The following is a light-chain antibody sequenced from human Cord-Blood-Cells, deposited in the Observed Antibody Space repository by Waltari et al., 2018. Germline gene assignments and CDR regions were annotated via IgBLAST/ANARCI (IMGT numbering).Light chain of an antibody. Sequence: QSALTQPASVSGSPGQSITISCTEPSSAVGSYNLFSWYQQHPGKAPKLMIYEGSKRPSGVSNRFSGSKSGNTASLTISGLQAEDDADYYCCSYAGSSTWVFGGGTKLTVL. V-gene: IGLV2-23*01. CDR3: CSYAGSSTWV. CDR2: EGS. J-gene: IGLJ3*02. CDR1: SSAVGSYNL.